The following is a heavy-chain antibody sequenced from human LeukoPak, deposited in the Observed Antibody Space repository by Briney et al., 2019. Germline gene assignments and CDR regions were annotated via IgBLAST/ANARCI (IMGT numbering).Heavy chain of an antibody. V-gene: IGHV4-34*01. CDR2: INHSGST. CDR1: GGSISSYY. J-gene: IGHJ4*02. CDR3: ATGGVVGATVDY. D-gene: IGHD1-26*01. Sequence: SETLSLTCTVSGGSISSYYWSWIRQPPGKGLEWIGEINHSGSTNYNPSLKSRVTISVDTSKNQFSLKLSSVTAADTAVYYCATGGVVGATVDYWGQGTLVTVSS.